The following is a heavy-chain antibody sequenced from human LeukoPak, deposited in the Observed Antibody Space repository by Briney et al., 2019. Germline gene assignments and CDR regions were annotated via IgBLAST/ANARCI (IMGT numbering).Heavy chain of an antibody. Sequence: PGGSLRLSCAASGFTFSSYGMHWVRQAPGEGLEWVAVISYHGSNKYYADSVTGRFTISRDNSKNTLSLQMNSLRAEDTAVYYCASHYDTSGYHYFDFRGQGTLVTVSS. CDR1: GFTFSSYG. V-gene: IGHV3-30*03. J-gene: IGHJ4*02. CDR2: ISYHGSNK. D-gene: IGHD3-22*01. CDR3: ASHYDTSGYHYFDF.